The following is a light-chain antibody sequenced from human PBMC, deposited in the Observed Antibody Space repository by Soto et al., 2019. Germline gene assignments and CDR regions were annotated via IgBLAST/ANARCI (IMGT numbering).Light chain of an antibody. J-gene: IGKJ5*01. Sequence: EIVLTQSPGTLSLSPGERATLSCRASQSVSRSYLAWSQQKPGPAPRLLIYCASSRATGIPDRFSGSGSGTDFTINISRLEPEDFAVYYCHQYASSPLTFGQGTRLEIK. CDR2: CAS. CDR3: HQYASSPLT. V-gene: IGKV3-20*01. CDR1: QSVSRSY.